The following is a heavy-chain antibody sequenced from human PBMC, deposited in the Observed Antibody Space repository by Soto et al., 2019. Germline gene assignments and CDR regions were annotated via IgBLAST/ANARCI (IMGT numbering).Heavy chain of an antibody. CDR2: ISAYNGNT. CDR3: ARVLSHSSSWYYYYYYGMDV. CDR1: GYTFTSYG. V-gene: IGHV1-18*01. J-gene: IGHJ6*02. Sequence: ASVKVSCKASGYTFTSYGISWVRQAPGQGLEWMGWISAYNGNTNYAQKLQGRVTVTTDTSTSTAYMELRSLRSDDTAVYYCARVLSHSSSWYYYYYYGMDVWGQGTTVTVSS. D-gene: IGHD6-13*01.